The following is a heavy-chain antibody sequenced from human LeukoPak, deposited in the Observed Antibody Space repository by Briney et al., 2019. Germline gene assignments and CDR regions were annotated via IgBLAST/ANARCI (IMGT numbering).Heavy chain of an antibody. V-gene: IGHV3-15*01. CDR1: GFSFSDAW. J-gene: IGHJ4*02. D-gene: IGHD3-3*01. Sequence: GGSLRLSCVVSGFSFSDAWMSWVRQAPGKGLEWIGRIRSKTDSETTEYAAPVKRRFSISRDDSKKTLYLQMNSLNTEDTAVYYCTTGRFPPRYWGQGTLVTVSS. CDR3: TTGRFPPRY. CDR2: IRSKTDSETT.